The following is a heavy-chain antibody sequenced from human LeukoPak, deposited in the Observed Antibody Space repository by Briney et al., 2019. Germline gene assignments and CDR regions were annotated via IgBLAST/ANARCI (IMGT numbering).Heavy chain of an antibody. Sequence: SETLSLTCAVHGGSFSGYYWSWIRQPPGKGLEWVGEINHSGSTNYNPSLKSRVTISVDTSKNQFSLKLSSVTAADTAVYYCARSRVYGTVNLGIPYYYYYMDVWGKGTTVTVSS. V-gene: IGHV4-34*01. CDR1: GGSFSGYY. D-gene: IGHD4-11*01. CDR3: ARSRVYGTVNLGIPYYYYYMDV. CDR2: INHSGST. J-gene: IGHJ6*03.